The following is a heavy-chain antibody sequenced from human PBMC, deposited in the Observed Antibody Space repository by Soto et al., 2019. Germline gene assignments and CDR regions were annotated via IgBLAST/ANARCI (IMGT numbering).Heavy chain of an antibody. Sequence: QLQLQESGSGLVKPSQTLSLTCAVSGGSISSGGYSWSWIRQPPGKGLEWIGYIYHSGSTYYNPSLKSRVTIAVDRSKNQFSLKLSSVTAADTAVYCCARAGCLGAVAADYWGQGTLVTVSS. D-gene: IGHD6-19*01. CDR3: ARAGCLGAVAADY. CDR2: IYHSGST. CDR1: GGSISSGGYS. V-gene: IGHV4-30-2*01. J-gene: IGHJ4*02.